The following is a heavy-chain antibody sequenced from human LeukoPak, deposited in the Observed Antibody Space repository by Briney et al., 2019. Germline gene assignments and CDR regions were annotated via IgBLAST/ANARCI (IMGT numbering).Heavy chain of an antibody. CDR3: ARGGHLRYGDTQNWFDP. Sequence: ASVKVSRKASGYTFTNIYMHWVRQAPGPGLEWMALINPSGGNTRYAQKLQGRITMTRDTSTTTVYMEESSLRSEDTAVYYCARGGHLRYGDTQNWFDPWGQGTLVTVSS. J-gene: IGHJ5*02. V-gene: IGHV1-46*04. CDR2: INPSGGNT. D-gene: IGHD4-17*01. CDR1: GYTFTNIY.